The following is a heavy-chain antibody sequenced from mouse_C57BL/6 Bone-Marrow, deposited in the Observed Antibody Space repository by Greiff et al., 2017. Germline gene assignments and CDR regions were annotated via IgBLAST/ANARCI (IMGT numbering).Heavy chain of an antibody. J-gene: IGHJ2*01. Sequence: VQLQQPGAELVKPGASVKLSCKASGYTFTSYWMHWVKQRPGRGLEWIGRIDPNSGGTNYNEKFKSKATLTVDKPSSTAYMQLSSLTSEDSAVYYGAGFSYCGSPSFDYWGQGTTLTVSS. D-gene: IGHD1-1*01. CDR1: GYTFTSYW. CDR3: AGFSYCGSPSFDY. V-gene: IGHV1-72*01. CDR2: IDPNSGGT.